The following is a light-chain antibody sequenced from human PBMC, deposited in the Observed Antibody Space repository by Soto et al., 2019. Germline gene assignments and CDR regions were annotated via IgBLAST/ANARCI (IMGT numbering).Light chain of an antibody. CDR2: GAS. Sequence: EIVMAQSPATLSVSPGERATLSCRASQSVSSNLAWYQQKPGQAPRLLIYGASTRATGIPARFSGSGSGTEFTLTISSLQSEDFAVYYCQQYNNWPWTFGQGTEVDI. J-gene: IGKJ1*01. CDR3: QQYNNWPWT. CDR1: QSVSSN. V-gene: IGKV3-15*01.